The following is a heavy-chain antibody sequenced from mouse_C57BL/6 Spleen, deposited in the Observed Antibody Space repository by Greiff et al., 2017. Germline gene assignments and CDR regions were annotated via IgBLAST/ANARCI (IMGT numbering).Heavy chain of an antibody. CDR3: TRPGNDSYYFDY. Sequence: VKLQESGAELVRPGASVTLSCKASGYTFTDYEMHWVKQTPVHGLEWIGAIDPETGGTAYNQKFKGKARLTADKSSSTAYMELRSLTSEDSAVYYWTRPGNDSYYFDYGGQGTTLTVSS. D-gene: IGHD2-2*01. CDR1: GYTFTDYE. J-gene: IGHJ2*01. CDR2: IDPETGGT. V-gene: IGHV1-15*01.